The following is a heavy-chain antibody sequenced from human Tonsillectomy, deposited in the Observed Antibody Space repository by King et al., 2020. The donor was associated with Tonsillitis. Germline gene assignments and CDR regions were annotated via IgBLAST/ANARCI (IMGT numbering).Heavy chain of an antibody. V-gene: IGHV1-8*01. CDR2: MNPNSDNT. Sequence: VKLVQSGAEVKKPGASVKVSCKASGYTFTSYDINWVRQATGQGLEWMGWMNPNSDNTGYAQKFQGRVTMTRNTSISTAYMELSSLRSEETAVYYCAREIKRWLSSFGRDYYYAMDVWGKGTTGTVSS. J-gene: IGHJ6*04. CDR1: GYTFTSYD. CDR3: AREIKRWLSSFGRDYYYAMDV. D-gene: IGHD5-18*01.